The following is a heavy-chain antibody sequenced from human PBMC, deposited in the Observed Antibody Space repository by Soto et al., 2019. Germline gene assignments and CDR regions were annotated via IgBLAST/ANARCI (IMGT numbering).Heavy chain of an antibody. J-gene: IGHJ3*01. V-gene: IGHV3-23*01. CDR2: IFGSGAPT. CDR3: TREASSWGFAFDL. Sequence: EVQLLESGGGLVQPGGSLRLSCAASGFTFSHYAMSWVRQAPGKGLQWVSTIFGSGAPTHYADSVKGRFGMSRDNSNNMLFLEMNSLKDEDTAVYYCTREASSWGFAFDLWGQGTRVAVSS. CDR1: GFTFSHYA. D-gene: IGHD3-16*01.